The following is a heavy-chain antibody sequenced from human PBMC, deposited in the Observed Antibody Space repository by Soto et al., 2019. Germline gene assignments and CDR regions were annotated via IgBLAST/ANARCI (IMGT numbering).Heavy chain of an antibody. CDR1: GFPFSSFG. CDR2: IWYDGSKE. CDR3: ARDPFDTCGGASSSWDH. V-gene: IGHV3-33*01. Sequence: QVQLVESGGGVVQPGKSLRLSCAASGFPFSSFGIHWVRQAPGKGLEWVAIIWYDGSKEYYADSVKGRFTISRDNSKNTVWLQMDSLSAADTAVYYCARDPFDTCGGASSSWDHWGQGTLVTVSS. D-gene: IGHD2-21*01. J-gene: IGHJ4*02.